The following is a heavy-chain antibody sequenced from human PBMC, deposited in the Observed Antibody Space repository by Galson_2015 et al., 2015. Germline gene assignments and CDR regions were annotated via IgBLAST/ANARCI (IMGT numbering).Heavy chain of an antibody. V-gene: IGHV1-2*04. D-gene: IGHD3-10*01. CDR3: AIDLPLYGFDY. CDR1: GYTFSGYS. Sequence: CKASGYTFSGYSMHWVGQAPGQGLGGMGWINPNSGGTNYAQKFQGLVTMTRDTSISTAYMELSSLRSDDTAVYYCAIDLPLYGFDYWGQGTLVTVSS. J-gene: IGHJ4*02. CDR2: INPNSGGT.